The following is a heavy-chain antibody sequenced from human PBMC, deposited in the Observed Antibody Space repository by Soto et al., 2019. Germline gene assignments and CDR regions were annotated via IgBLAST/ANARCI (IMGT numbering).Heavy chain of an antibody. CDR1: GYTFTGYY. J-gene: IGHJ6*02. CDR2: INPNSGGT. Sequence: ASVKFSCKASGYTFTGYYMHWVRQAPGQGLEWMGWINPNSGGTNYAQKFQGRVTMTRDTSISTAYMELSRLRSDDTAVYYCARGSYYDSSGDESYYYYYGMDVWGQGTTVTVSS. D-gene: IGHD3-22*01. CDR3: ARGSYYDSSGDESYYYYYGMDV. V-gene: IGHV1-2*02.